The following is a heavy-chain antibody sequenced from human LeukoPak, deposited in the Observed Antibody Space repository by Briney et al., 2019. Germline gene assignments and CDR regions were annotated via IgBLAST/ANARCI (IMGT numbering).Heavy chain of an antibody. Sequence: GGSLRLSCAASGFTFDDYAMHWVRQAPGKGLEWVSLISGDGGSTYYADSVKGRFTISRDDSKNSLYLQMNSLRTEDTALYYCAKDTSSDYGGNQWGQGTLVTVSS. CDR1: GFTFDDYA. CDR3: AKDTSSDYGGNQ. D-gene: IGHD4-23*01. J-gene: IGHJ4*02. V-gene: IGHV3-43*02. CDR2: ISGDGGST.